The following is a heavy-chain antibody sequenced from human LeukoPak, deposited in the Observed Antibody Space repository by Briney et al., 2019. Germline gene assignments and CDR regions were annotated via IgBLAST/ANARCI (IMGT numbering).Heavy chain of an antibody. J-gene: IGHJ3*02. V-gene: IGHV3-48*02. Sequence: GGSLRLSCAASGFTLSTYPMNWVRQAPGKGLQWFSYISSSSSTIYYADSVKGRFTISRDNAKNSLYLQMNSLRDEDTAVYYCAREYSSSSGRAFDIWGQGTMVTVSS. D-gene: IGHD6-6*01. CDR3: AREYSSSSGRAFDI. CDR1: GFTLSTYP. CDR2: ISSSSSTI.